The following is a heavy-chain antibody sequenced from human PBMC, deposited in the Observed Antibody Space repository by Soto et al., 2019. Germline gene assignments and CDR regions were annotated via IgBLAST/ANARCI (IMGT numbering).Heavy chain of an antibody. CDR3: ARGLISGSHYSGGWYYFDS. Sequence: SETLSLTCAVSGGSISSNNWWWWVRPPPGKGLQWIGQINHSGSANYNPSLKSRVTISVHTSSSQFSLELSSVTAADTAVYYCARGLISGSHYSGGWYYFDSWGQGAQVTVSS. J-gene: IGHJ4*02. CDR2: INHSGSA. V-gene: IGHV4-4*02. D-gene: IGHD1-26*01. CDR1: GGSISSNNW.